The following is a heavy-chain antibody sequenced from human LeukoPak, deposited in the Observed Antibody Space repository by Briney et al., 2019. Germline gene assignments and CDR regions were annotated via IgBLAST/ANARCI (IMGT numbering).Heavy chain of an antibody. CDR3: ARVLGYDFWSGYYTPYYFDY. V-gene: IGHV4-39*07. Sequence: PSETLSLTCTVSGGSISSSSYYWGWIRQPPGKGLEWIGSIYYSGSTYYNPSLKSRVTISVDTSKNPFSLKLSSVTAADTAVYYCARVLGYDFWSGYYTPYYFDYWGQGTLVTVSS. D-gene: IGHD3-3*01. CDR1: GGSISSSSYY. CDR2: IYYSGST. J-gene: IGHJ4*02.